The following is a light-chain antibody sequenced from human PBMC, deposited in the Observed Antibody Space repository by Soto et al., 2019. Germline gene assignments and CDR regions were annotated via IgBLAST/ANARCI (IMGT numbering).Light chain of an antibody. J-gene: IGLJ1*01. Sequence: ALTQPARVSGSPGQSIAISCTGTSSDVGGYNYVSWYQQHPGKAPKLMIYDVSNRPSGVSNRFSGSKSGNTASLTISGLQAEDEADYYCCSYTTSSTYVFGTGTKVTVL. CDR1: SSDVGGYNY. V-gene: IGLV2-14*03. CDR2: DVS. CDR3: CSYTTSSTYV.